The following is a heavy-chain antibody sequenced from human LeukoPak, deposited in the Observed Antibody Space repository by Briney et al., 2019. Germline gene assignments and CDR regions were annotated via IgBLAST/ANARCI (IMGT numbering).Heavy chain of an antibody. Sequence: ASVKVSCKASGGTFSSYAISWVRQAPGQGLEWMGRIIPILGIANYAQKFQGRVTITADKSTSTAYMELSSLRSEDTAVYYCARGEEYYDSSGYYSYFDCWGQGTLVTVSS. D-gene: IGHD3-22*01. CDR1: GGTFSSYA. V-gene: IGHV1-69*04. CDR2: IIPILGIA. J-gene: IGHJ4*02. CDR3: ARGEEYYDSSGYYSYFDC.